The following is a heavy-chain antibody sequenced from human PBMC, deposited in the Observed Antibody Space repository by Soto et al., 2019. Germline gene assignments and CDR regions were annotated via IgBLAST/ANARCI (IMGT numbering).Heavy chain of an antibody. J-gene: IGHJ3*02. CDR2: INPSGGST. CDR1: GYTFTSYY. Sequence: GASVKVSCKASGYTFTSYYMHWVRQAPGEGLEWMGIINPSGGSTSYAQKFQGRVTMTRDTSTSTVYMELSSLRSEDTAVYYCARVARGIDSSGYYGAFDIWGQGTMVTVSS. CDR3: ARVARGIDSSGYYGAFDI. D-gene: IGHD3-22*01. V-gene: IGHV1-46*01.